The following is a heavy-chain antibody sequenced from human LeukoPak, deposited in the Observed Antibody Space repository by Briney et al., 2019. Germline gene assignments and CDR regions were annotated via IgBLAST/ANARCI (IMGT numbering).Heavy chain of an antibody. CDR3: ASPRSGYYIAPFDY. Sequence: SETLSLTCTVSGGSISSGDYYWGWIRQPPGKGLEWIGSIYHSGSTYYNPSLKSRVTISVDTSKNQFSLKLSSVTAADTAVYCCASPRSGYYIAPFDYWGQGTLVTVSS. J-gene: IGHJ4*02. CDR2: IYHSGST. CDR1: GGSISSGDYY. D-gene: IGHD3-3*01. V-gene: IGHV4-39*07.